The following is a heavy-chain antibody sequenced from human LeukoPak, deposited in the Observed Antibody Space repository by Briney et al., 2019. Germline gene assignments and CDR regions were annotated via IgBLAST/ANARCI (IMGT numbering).Heavy chain of an antibody. V-gene: IGHV4-59*01. CDR3: ARAEDQLALLDY. D-gene: IGHD1-7*01. CDR1: GGSISSYY. J-gene: IGHJ4*02. Sequence: SETLSLTCTVSGGSISSYYWTWIRQPPGKGLEWIGCIYYSGSTNYNPSLQSRVTISVDTSKNQFSLKLSSVTAADTAVYYCARAEDQLALLDYWGQGTLVTVSS. CDR2: IYYSGST.